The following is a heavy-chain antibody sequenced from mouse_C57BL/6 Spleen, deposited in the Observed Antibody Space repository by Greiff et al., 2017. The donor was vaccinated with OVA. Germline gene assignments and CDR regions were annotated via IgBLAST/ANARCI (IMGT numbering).Heavy chain of an antibody. Sequence: QVQLKESGPELVKPGASVKLSCKASGYTFTSYDINWVKQRPGQGLEWIGWIYPRDGSTKYNEKFKGKATLTVDTSSSTAYMELHSLTSEDSAVYCCASRGAAYWGQGTLVTVSA. CDR1: GYTFTSYD. J-gene: IGHJ3*01. V-gene: IGHV1-85*01. CDR2: IYPRDGST. CDR3: ASRGAAY.